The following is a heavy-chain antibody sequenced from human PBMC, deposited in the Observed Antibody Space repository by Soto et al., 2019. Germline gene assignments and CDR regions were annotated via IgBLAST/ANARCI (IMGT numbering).Heavy chain of an antibody. V-gene: IGHV3-23*01. CDR1: GFTFSSYA. Sequence: EVQLLESGGGLVQPGGSLRLSCAASGFTFSSYAMSWVRQAPGKGLEWVSAISGSGGSTYYADSVKGRFTIARDNSKNRLYLQMNSRRDEDTAVYYCAKDLLQGIAVGGRPFDIWGQGKMVTVSS. CDR3: AKDLLQGIAVGGRPFDI. D-gene: IGHD6-19*01. J-gene: IGHJ3*02. CDR2: ISGSGGST.